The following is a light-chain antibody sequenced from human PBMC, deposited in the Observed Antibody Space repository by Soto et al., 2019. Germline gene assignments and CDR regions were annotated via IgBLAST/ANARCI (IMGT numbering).Light chain of an antibody. CDR1: QGISNF. J-gene: IGKJ1*01. CDR3: QKYNSAPWT. CDR2: AAS. Sequence: DIQMTQSPSSLSASVGDRVTITSRARQGISNFLAWYQQKPGKVPKLLIYAASTLQSGVPSRFSGSGSGTDFTLTITSLQPEDVATYYCQKYNSAPWTFGQGTKVEIK. V-gene: IGKV1-27*01.